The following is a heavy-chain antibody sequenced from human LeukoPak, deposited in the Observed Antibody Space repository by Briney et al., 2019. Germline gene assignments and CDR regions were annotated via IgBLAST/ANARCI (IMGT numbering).Heavy chain of an antibody. D-gene: IGHD5-12*01. CDR1: GGSISSGSHY. CDR2: MHYSGIT. V-gene: IGHV4-39*01. J-gene: IGHJ4*02. CDR3: ARYPYSDSGVWQAFDY. Sequence: SETLSLTCIVSGGSISSGSHYWGWIRQPPGKGLKWTGSMHYSGITYYNPSLTSRVTISVDTSKNQFSLRLTSVTAADTAVYYCARYPYSDSGVWQAFDYWGQGTLVTVSS.